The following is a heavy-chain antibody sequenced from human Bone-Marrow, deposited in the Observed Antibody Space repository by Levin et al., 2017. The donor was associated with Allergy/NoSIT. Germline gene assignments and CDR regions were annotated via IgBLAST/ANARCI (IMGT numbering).Heavy chain of an antibody. CDR3: ARGRRRRCSGGSCYPKDWFDP. J-gene: IGHJ5*02. Sequence: PSETLSLTCAVYGGSFSGYFWSWIRQPPGKGLEWIGQTTHSGSTNYSPSLKSRVTISVDTSKNQFSLKLSSATAADTAVYYCARGRRRRCSGGSCYPKDWFDPWGQGTLVTVSS. CDR1: GGSFSGYF. V-gene: IGHV4-34*01. D-gene: IGHD2-15*01. CDR2: TTHSGST.